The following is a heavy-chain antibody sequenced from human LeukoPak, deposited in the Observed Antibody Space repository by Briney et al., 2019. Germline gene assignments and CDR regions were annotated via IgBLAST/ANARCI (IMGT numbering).Heavy chain of an antibody. CDR3: ARALAVAGTNWFDP. V-gene: IGHV4-59*11. CDR1: GGSISSHY. Sequence: SETLSLTCTVSGGSISSHYWSWIRQPPGKGLEWIGYIYYSGSTNYNSSLKSRVTISVDTSKNQFSLKLSSVTAADTAVYYCARALAVAGTNWFDPWGQGTLVTVSS. D-gene: IGHD6-19*01. CDR2: IYYSGST. J-gene: IGHJ5*02.